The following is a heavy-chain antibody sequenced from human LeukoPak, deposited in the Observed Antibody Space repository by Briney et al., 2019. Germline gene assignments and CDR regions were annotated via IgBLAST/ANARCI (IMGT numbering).Heavy chain of an antibody. CDR2: IYYSGST. J-gene: IGHJ3*02. V-gene: IGHV4-59*01. CDR1: GGSISSYY. Sequence: PSETLSPTCTVSGGSISSYYWSWIRQPPGKGLEWIGYIYYSGSTNYNPSLKSRVTISADTSKNQFSLKLSSVTAADTAVYYCARDLRAFDIWGQGTMVTVPS. CDR3: ARDLRAFDI.